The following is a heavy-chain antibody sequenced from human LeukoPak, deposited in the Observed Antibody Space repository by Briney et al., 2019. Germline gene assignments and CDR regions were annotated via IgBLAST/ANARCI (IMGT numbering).Heavy chain of an antibody. V-gene: IGHV3-23*01. CDR1: GFTLSSYA. Sequence: GGSLRLSCAASGFTLSSYAMSWVRQAPGKGLEWVSAISGSGGSTYYADSVKGRFTISRDSSKNTLYLQMNSLRAEDTAVYYCAKTGISSGYYLYYFDYWGQGTLVTVSS. CDR2: ISGSGGST. D-gene: IGHD3-22*01. J-gene: IGHJ4*02. CDR3: AKTGISSGYYLYYFDY.